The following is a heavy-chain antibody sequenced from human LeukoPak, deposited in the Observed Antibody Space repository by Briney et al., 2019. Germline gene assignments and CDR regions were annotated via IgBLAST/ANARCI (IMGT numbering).Heavy chain of an antibody. Sequence: ASVKVSCKVSGYTFTGYAMNWVRQAPGQGLEWMGWINTNTGNPTYAQGFTGRFVFSLDTSVSTAYLQISSLKAEDTAVYYCARHPKSGYTGYESDYWGQGTLVTVSS. V-gene: IGHV7-4-1*02. CDR1: GYTFTGYA. CDR2: INTNTGNP. J-gene: IGHJ4*02. CDR3: ARHPKSGYTGYESDY. D-gene: IGHD5-12*01.